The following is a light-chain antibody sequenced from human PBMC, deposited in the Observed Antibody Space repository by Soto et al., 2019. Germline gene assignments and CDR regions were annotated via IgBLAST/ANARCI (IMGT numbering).Light chain of an antibody. J-gene: IGKJ4*01. CDR1: QGISNY. CDR3: QKYTNVPA. CDR2: AAS. V-gene: IGKV1-27*01. Sequence: DIQMTQSPSSLSASVGDRVNITCRASQGISNYLAWYQQIPGKVPKLLISAASTLQSGVPSRFSGSGSGTDFTLTIGSLQPEDVATYYCQKYTNVPAFGGGTKVEIK.